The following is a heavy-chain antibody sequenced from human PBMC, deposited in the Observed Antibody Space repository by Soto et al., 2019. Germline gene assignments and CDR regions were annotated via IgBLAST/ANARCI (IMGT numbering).Heavy chain of an antibody. J-gene: IGHJ4*02. D-gene: IGHD6-13*01. CDR2: ISGSGDST. V-gene: IGHV3-23*01. Sequence: VQLLESGGGLVQPGGSLRLSCAASGFTFSNYAMNWVRQAPGKGLEWVSAISGSGDSTYYADSVKGRFTNSRDNSKNTLYLQMNSLRAEDTAIYYCAKRTIGSSYDYWGQGTLVTVSS. CDR3: AKRTIGSSYDY. CDR1: GFTFSNYA.